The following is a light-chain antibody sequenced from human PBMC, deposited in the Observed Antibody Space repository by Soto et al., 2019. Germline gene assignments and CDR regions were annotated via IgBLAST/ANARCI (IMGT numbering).Light chain of an antibody. CDR3: SSFTTSDTGV. Sequence: QSVLTQPPSVSGSPGQSVTISCTGTGSDFGRYNRVSWYQHTPGTAPKLLIYEVTNRPSGVPDRFSGSRSGNTASLTISGLQAEDDDDYYCSSFTTSDTGVLGGGTKVTVL. V-gene: IGLV2-18*02. J-gene: IGLJ3*02. CDR1: GSDFGRYNR. CDR2: EVT.